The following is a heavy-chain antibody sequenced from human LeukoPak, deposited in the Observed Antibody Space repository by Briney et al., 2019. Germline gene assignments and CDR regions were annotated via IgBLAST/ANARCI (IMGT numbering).Heavy chain of an antibody. CDR3: ARGYYYDSSGYTGNWFDP. D-gene: IGHD3-22*01. V-gene: IGHV4-34*01. CDR2: INHSRST. Sequence: PSETLSLTCAVYGGSFSGYYWSWIRQPPGKGLEWIGEINHSRSTNYNPSLKSRVTISVDTSKNQFSLKLSSVTAADTAVYYCARGYYYDSSGYTGNWFDPWGQGTLVTVSS. CDR1: GGSFSGYY. J-gene: IGHJ5*02.